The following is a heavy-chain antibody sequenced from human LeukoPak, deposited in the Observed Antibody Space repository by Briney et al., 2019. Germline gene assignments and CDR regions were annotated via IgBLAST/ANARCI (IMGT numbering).Heavy chain of an antibody. J-gene: IGHJ4*02. V-gene: IGHV4-34*01. Sequence: SETLSLTCAVYGGSFSGYYWSWIRQPPGKGLEWIGEINHSGSTNYNPSLKSRVTISVDTSKNQFSLKLSSVTAADTAVYYCARPAGGSYYPFDYWGQGTLVTVSS. CDR3: ARPAGGSYYPFDY. D-gene: IGHD1-26*01. CDR1: GGSFSGYY. CDR2: INHSGST.